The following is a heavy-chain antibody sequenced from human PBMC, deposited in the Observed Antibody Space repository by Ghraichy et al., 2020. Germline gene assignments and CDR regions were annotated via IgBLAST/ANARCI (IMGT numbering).Heavy chain of an antibody. CDR2: INPNSGGT. D-gene: IGHD2-2*01. J-gene: IGHJ4*02. CDR1: GYTFTGYY. V-gene: IGHV1-2*02. Sequence: SVKVSCKASGYTFTGYYMHWVRQAPGQGLEWMGWINPNSGGTNYAQKFQGRVTMTRDTSISTAYMELSRLRSDDTAVYYCARGDGYCSSTSCYGIDYWGQGTLVTVSS. CDR3: ARGDGYCSSTSCYGIDY.